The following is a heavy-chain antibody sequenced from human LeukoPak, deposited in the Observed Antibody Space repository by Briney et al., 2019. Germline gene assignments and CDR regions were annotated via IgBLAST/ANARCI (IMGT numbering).Heavy chain of an antibody. J-gene: IGHJ4*02. Sequence: SETLSLTCTVSGDSINGYFWSWIRQPPGKGLEWIGYIFYTGNTDYNPSFKSRVTMSVDMSRNQFSLKLSSVTAADTAVYYCARRANTAPPYYFDYWGQGTLVTVSS. CDR3: ARRANTAPPYYFDY. CDR1: GDSINGYF. D-gene: IGHD5-18*01. V-gene: IGHV4-59*01. CDR2: IFYTGNT.